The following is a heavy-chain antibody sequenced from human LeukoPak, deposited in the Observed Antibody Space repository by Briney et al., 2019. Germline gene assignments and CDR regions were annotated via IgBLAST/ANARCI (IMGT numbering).Heavy chain of an antibody. CDR2: IYTSGST. Sequence: SETLSLTCTVSGGSISSYYWSWIRQPAGKGLEWIGRIYTSGSTNYNPSLKSRVTMLVDTSKNQFSLKLSSVTAADTAVYYCARVTMVRGKGNWFDPWGQGTLVTVSS. J-gene: IGHJ5*02. CDR3: ARVTMVRGKGNWFDP. V-gene: IGHV4-4*07. CDR1: GGSISSYY. D-gene: IGHD3-10*01.